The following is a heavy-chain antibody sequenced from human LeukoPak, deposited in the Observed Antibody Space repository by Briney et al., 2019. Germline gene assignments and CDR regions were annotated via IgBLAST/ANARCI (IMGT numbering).Heavy chain of an antibody. CDR1: GFTVSNYA. CDR2: ISGSGGST. Sequence: GGSLRLSCAASGFTVSNYAMNWVRQAPGKGLEWDSAISGSGGSTYYADSVKGRFTISRDNSKNTLYLQMNSLRAEDTAVYYCAKEYTGSFSPFPSYFDYWGQGTLVTVSS. D-gene: IGHD1-26*01. J-gene: IGHJ4*02. CDR3: AKEYTGSFSPFPSYFDY. V-gene: IGHV3-23*01.